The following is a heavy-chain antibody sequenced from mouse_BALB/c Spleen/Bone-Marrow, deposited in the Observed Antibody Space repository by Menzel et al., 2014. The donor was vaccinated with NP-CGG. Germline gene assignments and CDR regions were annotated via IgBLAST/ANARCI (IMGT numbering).Heavy chain of an antibody. V-gene: IGHV7-1*02. CDR1: GFTFSDFY. J-gene: IGHJ3*01. Sequence: EVQLVESGGGSVQPGDSLRLSCATSGFTFSDFYMEWVRQPPGKRLKWIATSRNRAKYYTTEYSASVKGRFIVSRDTSQSVLYLQMNALRAEDTAIYYCARDVGYGNYFVYWGQGTLVTVSA. CDR3: ARDVGYGNYFVY. D-gene: IGHD2-10*02. CDR2: SRNRAKYYTT.